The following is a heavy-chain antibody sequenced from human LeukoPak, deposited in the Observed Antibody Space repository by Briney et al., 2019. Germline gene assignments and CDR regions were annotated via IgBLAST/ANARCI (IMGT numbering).Heavy chain of an antibody. CDR2: IFYAGSA. J-gene: IGHJ6*02. V-gene: IGHV4-39*01. Sequence: SETLSLTCTVSGGSISSSRYYWGWIHQAPGKGLEWIGSIFYAGSAYYNPSLKSRATISADTSKNQFSLKLSSVTAADTAVYYCARQKSGGMDVWGQGTTVTVSS. CDR1: GGSISSSRYY. CDR3: ARQKSGGMDV.